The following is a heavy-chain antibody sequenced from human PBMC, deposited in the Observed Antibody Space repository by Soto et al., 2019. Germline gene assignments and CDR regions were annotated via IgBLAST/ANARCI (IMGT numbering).Heavy chain of an antibody. Sequence: SETLSLTCTVSGGSISSYYWSWIRQPPGKGLEWIGYIYYSGSTSYDPSLKSRVTISVDTSKNQFSLKLSSVTAADTAVYYCARGTWYYYDSSGYYYFDYWGQGTLVTVSS. CDR1: GGSISSYY. V-gene: IGHV4-59*01. CDR2: IYYSGST. CDR3: ARGTWYYYDSSGYYYFDY. D-gene: IGHD3-22*01. J-gene: IGHJ4*02.